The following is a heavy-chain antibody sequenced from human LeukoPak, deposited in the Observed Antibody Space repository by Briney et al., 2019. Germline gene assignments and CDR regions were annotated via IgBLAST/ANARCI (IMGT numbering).Heavy chain of an antibody. CDR1: GFSFGDHA. D-gene: IGHD3-9*01. Sequence: GGSLRLSCTASGFSFGDHAMTWVRQAPGKGLEWVSFIRSEAYGQTTEYAASVRDRFTISRDNSKGIVYLQMNSLKTEDTAKYYCARGPIYLWIYYGMDVWGQGTTVIVSS. CDR3: ARGPIYLWIYYGMDV. CDR2: IRSEAYGQTT. J-gene: IGHJ6*02. V-gene: IGHV3-49*04.